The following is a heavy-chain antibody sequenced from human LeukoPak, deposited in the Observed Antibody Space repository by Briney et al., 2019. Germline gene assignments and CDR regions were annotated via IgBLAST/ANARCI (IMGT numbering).Heavy chain of an antibody. V-gene: IGHV3-21*01. CDR1: GFTFSSYS. Sequence: PGGSLRLSCAASGFTFSSYSMNWVRQAPGKGLEWVSFINIDGSYIYYTDLVNGRFTISRDNAKNSLYLQMNSLRAEDTAVYYCARGAYCSSTNCPFWFDPWGQGTLVTVSS. D-gene: IGHD2-2*01. CDR3: ARGAYCSSTNCPFWFDP. CDR2: INIDGSYI. J-gene: IGHJ5*02.